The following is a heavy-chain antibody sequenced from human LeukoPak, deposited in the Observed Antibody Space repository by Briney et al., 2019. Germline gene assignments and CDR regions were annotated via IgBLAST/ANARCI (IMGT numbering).Heavy chain of an antibody. CDR2: ISAYNGNT. Sequence: GASVKVSCKASGYTFTSYGISWVRQAPGQGLEWMGWISAYNGNTNYAQKLQGRVTMTTDTSTSTAYMELRSLRSDDTAVYYCARDRQYCGGDCSDHDAFDIWGQGTVVTVSS. CDR3: ARDRQYCGGDCSDHDAFDI. V-gene: IGHV1-18*01. J-gene: IGHJ3*02. CDR1: GYTFTSYG. D-gene: IGHD2-21*02.